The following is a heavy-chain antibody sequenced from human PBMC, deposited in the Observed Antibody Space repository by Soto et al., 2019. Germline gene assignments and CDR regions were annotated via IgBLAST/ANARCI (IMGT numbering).Heavy chain of an antibody. J-gene: IGHJ4*02. CDR2: INPSSGGA. CDR3: ASIAGPGLNYFGF. Sequence: ASVXVACKASRSTFTNFHLLSGLHAPGQGLERMGVINPSSGGATYEQNFQGRVTLTRDTSTSTVYMVLSSLRSEDTAVYYCASIAGPGLNYFGFCGQRTPV. V-gene: IGHV1-46*01. D-gene: IGHD6-13*01. CDR1: RSTFTNFH.